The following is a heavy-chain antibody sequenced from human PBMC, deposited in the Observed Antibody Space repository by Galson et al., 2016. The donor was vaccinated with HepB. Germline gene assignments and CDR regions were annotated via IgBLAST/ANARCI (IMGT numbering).Heavy chain of an antibody. D-gene: IGHD3-10*01. J-gene: IGHJ4*02. V-gene: IGHV3-21*01. Sequence: SLRLSCAASGFIFSNYHMNWVRQPPGKGLEWVACVSARSDYIYDSASMKGRFTISRDNAKNSVYLQMNSLGVEDTAMYYCASEFDLGSGSYPSWGQGTLVSVSS. CDR3: ASEFDLGSGSYPS. CDR2: VSARSDYI. CDR1: GFIFSNYH.